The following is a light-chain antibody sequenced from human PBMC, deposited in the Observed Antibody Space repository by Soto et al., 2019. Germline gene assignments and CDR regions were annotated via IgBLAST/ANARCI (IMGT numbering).Light chain of an antibody. CDR3: QQYNNWPPWT. J-gene: IGKJ1*01. Sequence: EIVLTQSPGTLSLSPGERATLSCRASQSVSSSSLAWYQQKPGQAPRLLIYSASSRVAGIPDRFSGSGSGTEFTLTISSLQSEDFAVYYCQQYNNWPPWTFGQGTKVEIK. CDR2: SAS. CDR1: QSVSSS. V-gene: IGKV3D-15*01.